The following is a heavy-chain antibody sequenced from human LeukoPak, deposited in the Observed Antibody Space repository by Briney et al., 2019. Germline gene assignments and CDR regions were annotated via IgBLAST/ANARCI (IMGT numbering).Heavy chain of an antibody. J-gene: IGHJ4*02. CDR1: GFTVSNNY. D-gene: IGHD3-22*01. CDR2: ISYDGSNK. V-gene: IGHV3-30*18. Sequence: GGSLRLSCAASGFTVSNNYMTWVRQAPGKGLEWVAVISYDGSNKYYADSVKGRFTISRDNSKNTLYLQMNSLRAEDTAVYYCAKEHYYDSSGFHWGQGTLVTVSS. CDR3: AKEHYYDSSGFH.